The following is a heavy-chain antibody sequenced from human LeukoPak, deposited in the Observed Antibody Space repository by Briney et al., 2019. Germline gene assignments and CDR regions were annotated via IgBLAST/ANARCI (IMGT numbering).Heavy chain of an antibody. J-gene: IGHJ4*02. Sequence: SETLSLTCAVYGGSFSGYYWSWIRQPAGRGLEWIGHIHTSGTMNYNASLKSRVRISVETSKNQFSLRLSSVTAADTAVYFCARGILRDYYDSSGSYHRGGVGYWGQGTLVTVSS. CDR2: IHTSGTM. V-gene: IGHV4-59*10. D-gene: IGHD3-22*01. CDR1: GGSFSGYY. CDR3: ARGILRDYYDSSGSYHRGGVGY.